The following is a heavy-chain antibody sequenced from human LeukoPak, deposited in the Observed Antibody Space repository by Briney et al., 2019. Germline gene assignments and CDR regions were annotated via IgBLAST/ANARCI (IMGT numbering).Heavy chain of an antibody. J-gene: IGHJ4*02. Sequence: PSETLSLTCTVSGDSISSSSYYWGWLRQPPGKGLEWIGSIYYSGSTYYNPSLQTRLTISVHTSKNQFSLKPSSVTAADTAVYYRARLAKYYDILTGYYSYFDYWGQGTLVTVSS. CDR3: ARLAKYYDILTGYYSYFDY. D-gene: IGHD3-9*01. V-gene: IGHV4-39*01. CDR1: GDSISSSSYY. CDR2: IYYSGST.